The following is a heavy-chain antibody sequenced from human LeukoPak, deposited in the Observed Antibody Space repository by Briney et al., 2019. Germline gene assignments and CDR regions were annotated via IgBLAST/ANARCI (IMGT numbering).Heavy chain of an antibody. V-gene: IGHV4-4*07. J-gene: IGHJ4*02. CDR3: ARRRDRVYDY. D-gene: IGHD2-21*01. CDR2: IYSSGST. CDR1: GGSINNYY. Sequence: SETLSLTCTVSGGSINNYYWSWIRQPAGKGLEWIGLIYSSGSTSYNPSLKSRVTMSVDTSKKQFSLRLSSVTAADTAVYYCARRRDRVYDYWGQGTLVTVSS.